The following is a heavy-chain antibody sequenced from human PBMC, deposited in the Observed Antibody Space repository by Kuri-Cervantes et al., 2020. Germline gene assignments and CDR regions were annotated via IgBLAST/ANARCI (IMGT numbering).Heavy chain of an antibody. CDR3: ARDRWSGYDRFYFEAVTAPWYFDL. Sequence: GGSLRLSCAASGFTSSGYSMSWVRQTPGKGLEWVSSISSSSIYIYYADSVKGRFTVSRDNAKNSLYLQMNSLRVEDTAVYYCARDRWSGYDRFYFEAVTAPWYFDLWGRGTLVTVSS. D-gene: IGHD5-12*01. J-gene: IGHJ2*01. V-gene: IGHV3-21*01. CDR2: ISSSSIYI. CDR1: GFTSSGYS.